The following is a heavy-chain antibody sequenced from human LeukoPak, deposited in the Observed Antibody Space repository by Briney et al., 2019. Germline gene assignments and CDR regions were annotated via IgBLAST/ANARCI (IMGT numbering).Heavy chain of an antibody. CDR2: MKEDGSEK. CDR1: GFTFSDYW. J-gene: IGHJ4*02. CDR3: ARARDIDY. Sequence: GGSLRLSCTASGFTFSDYWMTWVRQAPGKGLEWVASMKEDGSEKYYVDSVRGRSTISRDNAENSLYLQMNSLRVDDTAVYYCARARDIDYWGQGTLVTVSS. D-gene: IGHD2-15*01. V-gene: IGHV3-7*03.